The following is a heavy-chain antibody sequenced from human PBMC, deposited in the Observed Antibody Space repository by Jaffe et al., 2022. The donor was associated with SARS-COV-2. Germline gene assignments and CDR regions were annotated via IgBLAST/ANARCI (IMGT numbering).Heavy chain of an antibody. V-gene: IGHV4-34*01. CDR1: GGSFSGYY. CDR2: INHSGST. D-gene: IGHD3-10*01. J-gene: IGHJ6*02. Sequence: QVQLQQWGAGLLKPSETLSLTCAVYGGSFSGYYWSWIRQPPGKGLEWIGEINHSGSTNYNPSLKSRVTISVDTSKNQFSLKLSSVTAADTAVYYCARGRAGTMVRGAKYGMDVWGQGTTVTVSS. CDR3: ARGRAGTMVRGAKYGMDV.